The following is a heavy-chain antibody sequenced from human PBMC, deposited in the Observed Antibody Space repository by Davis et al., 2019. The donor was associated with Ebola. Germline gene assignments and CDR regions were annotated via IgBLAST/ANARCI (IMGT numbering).Heavy chain of an antibody. Sequence: MPSETLSLTCAVYGGSFSGYYWGWIRQPPGKGLEWIGSIYHSGSTYYNPSLKSRVTISVDTSKNQFSLKMSSVIAADTAVYYCARMGLSSGYYFFDYWGPGTLITVSS. V-gene: IGHV4-34*01. CDR2: IYHSGST. J-gene: IGHJ4*02. D-gene: IGHD3-22*01. CDR1: GGSFSGYY. CDR3: ARMGLSSGYYFFDY.